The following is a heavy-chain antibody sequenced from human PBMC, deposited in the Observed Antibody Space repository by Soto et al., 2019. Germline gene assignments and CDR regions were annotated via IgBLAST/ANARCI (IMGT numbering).Heavy chain of an antibody. Sequence: LSETLSLTCTVSGGDVTSSRYYWAWIRQTPGKGLEWIATIYYGGSTYYSASLKSRVTISIDTSKNQFSLKMTSVTAADTAVYYCAKGVVVPAATAFDIWGKGTMVTVS. CDR1: GGDVTSSRYY. CDR2: IYYGGST. J-gene: IGHJ3*02. CDR3: AKGVVVPAATAFDI. D-gene: IGHD2-2*01. V-gene: IGHV4-39*07.